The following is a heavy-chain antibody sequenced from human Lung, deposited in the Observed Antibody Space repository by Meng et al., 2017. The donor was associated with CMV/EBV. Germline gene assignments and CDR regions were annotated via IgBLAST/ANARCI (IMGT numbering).Heavy chain of an antibody. CDR2: IGTAGDT. CDR1: GFTFSSYD. D-gene: IGHD6-6*01. Sequence: GGSXRLSCAACGFTFSSYDMHWVRQATGKGLEWVSAIGTAGDTYYPGSVKGQFTTSRDNAKNSLYLQMNSLRAEDTAVYYCARAPGAARSEYGMDVWGQGTXVTVSS. J-gene: IGHJ6*02. CDR3: ARAPGAARSEYGMDV. V-gene: IGHV3-13*03.